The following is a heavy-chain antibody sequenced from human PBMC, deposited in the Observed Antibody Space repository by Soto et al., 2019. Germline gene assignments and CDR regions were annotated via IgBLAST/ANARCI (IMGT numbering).Heavy chain of an antibody. CDR2: IYYSGST. CDR1: GVSVSSGSYY. V-gene: IGHV4-61*01. D-gene: IGHD3-22*01. J-gene: IGHJ4*02. Sequence: SETLSLTCTVSGVSVSSGSYYWSWIRQPPGKGLEWIGYIYYSGSTNYNPSLKSRVTISVDTSKNQFSLKLSSVTAADTAVYYCARGVGYYDSSGSFNSDYWGQGTLVTVSS. CDR3: ARGVGYYDSSGSFNSDY.